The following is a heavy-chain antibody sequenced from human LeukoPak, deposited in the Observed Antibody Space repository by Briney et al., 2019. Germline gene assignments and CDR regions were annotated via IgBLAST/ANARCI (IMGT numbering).Heavy chain of an antibody. Sequence: PSETLSLTCTVSGGSISSYYWSWIRQPPGKGLEWIGYIYYSGSTNYNPSLKSRVTISVDTSKNQFSLKLSSVTAADTAVYYCAREPYGGNWFDPWGQGTLVTVSS. V-gene: IGHV4-59*01. CDR3: AREPYGGNWFDP. CDR1: GGSISSYY. D-gene: IGHD4-23*01. CDR2: IYYSGST. J-gene: IGHJ5*02.